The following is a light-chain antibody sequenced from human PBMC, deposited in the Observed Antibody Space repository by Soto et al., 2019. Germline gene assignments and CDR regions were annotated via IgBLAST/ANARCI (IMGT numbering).Light chain of an antibody. Sequence: VMTQSPATLSVSPGERITLSCRASQSVSGNLAWYQQKPGQAPRLLIYGASSRATGIPDRFSGSGSGTDFTLTISRLEPEDFAVYYCQQYGRSGTFGQGTKVDIK. J-gene: IGKJ1*01. CDR3: QQYGRSGT. CDR2: GAS. V-gene: IGKV3-20*01. CDR1: QSVSGN.